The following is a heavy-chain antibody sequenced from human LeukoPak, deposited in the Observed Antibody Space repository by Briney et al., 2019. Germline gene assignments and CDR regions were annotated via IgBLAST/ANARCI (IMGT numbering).Heavy chain of an antibody. CDR2: IYYSGST. Sequence: PSGTLSLTCTVSGGPINSYYGSWIRKPPGGGLEWIGYIYYSGSTTYNPSLKSRVTISVDNSNNQFSLKLSSVPAADTAVYYCVTRGAASRLLDSWGQGTLVTVPS. CDR1: GGPINSYY. V-gene: IGHV4-59*12. CDR3: VTRGAASRLLDS. D-gene: IGHD1-26*01. J-gene: IGHJ4*02.